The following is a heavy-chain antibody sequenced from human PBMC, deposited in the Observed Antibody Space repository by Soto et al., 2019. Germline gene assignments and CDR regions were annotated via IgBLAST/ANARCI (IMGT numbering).Heavy chain of an antibody. V-gene: IGHV3-23*01. Sequence: EVQLLESGGGLVQPGGSLRLSCAASGFTFSSYAMSWVRQAPGKGLEWVSAISGSGGSTYYADSVKGRFTISRDNSKNTLYLQMNSLGAEDPAVYYCAESRRGGRGYFDYWGQGTLFTVSS. CDR3: AESRRGGRGYFDY. CDR1: GFTFSSYA. D-gene: IGHD3-10*01. CDR2: ISGSGGST. J-gene: IGHJ4*02.